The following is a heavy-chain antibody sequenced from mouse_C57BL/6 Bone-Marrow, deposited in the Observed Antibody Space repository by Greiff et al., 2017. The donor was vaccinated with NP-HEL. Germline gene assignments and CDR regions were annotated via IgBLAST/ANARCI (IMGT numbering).Heavy chain of an antibody. J-gene: IGHJ3*01. CDR3: TYNQAWFAY. V-gene: IGHV14-4*01. Sequence: EVQLQQSGAELVRPGASVKLSCTASGFNIKDDYMHWVKQRPEQGLEWIGWIDPENGDTEYASKFQGKATITADTSSNTAYLQLSSLTSEDTAVYYCTYNQAWFAYWGQGTLVTVSA. CDR2: IDPENGDT. D-gene: IGHD1-3*01. CDR1: GFNIKDDY.